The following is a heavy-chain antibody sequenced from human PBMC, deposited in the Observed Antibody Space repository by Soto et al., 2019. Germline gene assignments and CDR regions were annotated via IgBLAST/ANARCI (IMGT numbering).Heavy chain of an antibody. CDR3: ARRLDDFWSGTGYYYYMDV. Sequence: QVQLVQSGAEVKKPGASVKVSCKASGYTFTSYDINCVRQATGQGLEGMGWMNTNRGNTGYAQKFHGRVTMTMTSSISTAYMELSSLRSEDTAVSYCARRLDDFWSGTGYYYYMDVLVKGTTVTVSS. CDR2: MNTNRGNT. J-gene: IGHJ6*03. CDR1: GYTFTSYD. V-gene: IGHV1-8*01. D-gene: IGHD3-3*01.